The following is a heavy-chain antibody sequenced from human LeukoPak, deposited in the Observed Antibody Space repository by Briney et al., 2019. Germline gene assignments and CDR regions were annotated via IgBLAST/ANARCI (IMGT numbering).Heavy chain of an antibody. J-gene: IGHJ6*04. CDR3: ARGRYGSGSKRGMDV. D-gene: IGHD3-10*01. CDR2: ISYDGSNK. V-gene: IGHV3-30*04. Sequence: GRSLRLTCAASGFTFSSYAMHWVRQAPGKGLEGVAVISYDGSNKYYADSVKGGFTISRDNSKNTLYLQMNSLRAEDTAVYYCARGRYGSGSKRGMDVWGKGTTVTVSS. CDR1: GFTFSSYA.